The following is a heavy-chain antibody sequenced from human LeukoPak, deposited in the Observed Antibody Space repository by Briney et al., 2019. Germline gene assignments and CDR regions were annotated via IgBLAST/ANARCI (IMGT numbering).Heavy chain of an antibody. V-gene: IGHV4-30-2*01. Sequence: PSETLSLTCAVSGVSISSGGFSWGWIRQPPGKGLEWIGYIYHSGSTYYNPSIKSRVTISVDRSKNQYSLKLSYVTAADTAVYYCARGESGSGSYYSPRFDYLGQGTLVTVSS. CDR3: ARGESGSGSYYSPRFDY. D-gene: IGHD3-10*01. J-gene: IGHJ4*02. CDR2: IYHSGST. CDR1: GVSISSGGFS.